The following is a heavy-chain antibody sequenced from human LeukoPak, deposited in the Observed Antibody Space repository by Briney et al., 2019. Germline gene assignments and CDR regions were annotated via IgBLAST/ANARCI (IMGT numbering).Heavy chain of an antibody. D-gene: IGHD6-19*01. Sequence: ASVKVSCKASGYTFTGYYMHWVRQAPGQGLEWMGWISAYNGNTNYAQKLQGRVTMTTDTSTSTAYMELRSLRSDDTAVYYCARGHAVAGTVNYWGQGTLVTVSS. CDR1: GYTFTGYY. J-gene: IGHJ4*02. CDR3: ARGHAVAGTVNY. CDR2: ISAYNGNT. V-gene: IGHV1-18*04.